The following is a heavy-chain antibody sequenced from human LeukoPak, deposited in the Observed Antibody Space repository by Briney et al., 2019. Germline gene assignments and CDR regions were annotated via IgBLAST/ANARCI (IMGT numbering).Heavy chain of an antibody. V-gene: IGHV1-8*01. CDR3: ARVFWNRRGYGGNSAGIKRFDY. J-gene: IGHJ4*02. Sequence: GSSVKVSCKAPGYTFTSYDINWVRQATGQGLEWMGWMNPNSGNTGYAQKFQGRVTMTRNTSISTAYMELSSLRSEDTAVYYCARVFWNRRGYGGNSAGIKRFDYWGQGTLVTVSS. CDR1: GYTFTSYD. D-gene: IGHD4-23*01. CDR2: MNPNSGNT.